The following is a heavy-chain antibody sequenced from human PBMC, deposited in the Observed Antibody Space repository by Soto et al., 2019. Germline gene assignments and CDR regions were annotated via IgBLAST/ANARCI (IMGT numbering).Heavy chain of an antibody. D-gene: IGHD4-17*01. CDR1: GFSLSTSGVG. CDR2: IYWDDDK. CDR3: AHSLNSVTRIY. V-gene: IGHV2-5*02. Sequence: QITLKESGPTLVKPTQTLTLTCTFSGFSLSTSGVGVGWIRQPPGKALEWLALIYWDDDKRYSPSLKSRLTITKDPPKNQVVLTMTNMDPVDTATYYCAHSLNSVTRIYWCQGTLVTFSS. J-gene: IGHJ4*02.